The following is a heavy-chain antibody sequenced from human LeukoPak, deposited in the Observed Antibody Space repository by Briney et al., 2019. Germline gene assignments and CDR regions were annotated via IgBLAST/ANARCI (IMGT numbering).Heavy chain of an antibody. Sequence: GGSLRLSCAASGFTFSSYWMSWVRQAPGKGLEWVANIKQDGSEKYYVDSVKGRFTNSRDNAKNSLYLQMNSLRSEDTAVYYCARDTRGSSSWSYYFDYWGQGTLVTVSS. J-gene: IGHJ4*02. CDR2: IKQDGSEK. CDR1: GFTFSSYW. V-gene: IGHV3-7*03. D-gene: IGHD6-13*01. CDR3: ARDTRGSSSWSYYFDY.